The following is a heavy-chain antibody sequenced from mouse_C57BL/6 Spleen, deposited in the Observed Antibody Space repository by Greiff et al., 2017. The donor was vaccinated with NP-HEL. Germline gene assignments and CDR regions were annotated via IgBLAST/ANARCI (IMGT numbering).Heavy chain of an antibody. CDR2: IYPGDGDT. CDR1: GYAFSSSW. CDR3: AREIYYDYFYYAMDY. J-gene: IGHJ4*01. Sequence: QVQLQQSGPELVKPGASVKISCKASGYAFSSSWMNWVKQRPGKGLEWIGRIYPGDGDTNYNGKFKGKATLTADKSSSTAYMQLSSLTSEDSAVYFCAREIYYDYFYYAMDYWGQGTSVTVSS. V-gene: IGHV1-82*01. D-gene: IGHD2-4*01.